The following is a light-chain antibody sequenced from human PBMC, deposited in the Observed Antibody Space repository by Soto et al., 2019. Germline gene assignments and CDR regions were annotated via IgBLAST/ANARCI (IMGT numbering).Light chain of an antibody. CDR1: QSVSSSY. CDR3: QQYDIAPRT. J-gene: IGKJ1*01. V-gene: IGKV3-20*01. CDR2: GAS. Sequence: EIGWTQSPGTLSLYPGERATLSCRASQSVSSSYLAWYQQKPGQAPRLLIYGASSRATGFPDRFSGSGSGTDFTLTIIRLEPEDFAVYYCQQYDIAPRTFGPGTKVDIK.